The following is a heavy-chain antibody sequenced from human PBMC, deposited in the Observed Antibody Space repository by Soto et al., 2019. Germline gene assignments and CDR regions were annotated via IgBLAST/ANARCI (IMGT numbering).Heavy chain of an antibody. V-gene: IGHV4-59*01. D-gene: IGHD4-17*01. Sequence: PSETLSLTCTVSGGSISSYYWSWIRQPPGKGLEWIGYIYYSGSTNYNPSLKSRATISVDTSKNQFSLKLSSVTAADTAVYYCARDTDYYGMDVRAQRTTVTVSS. CDR3: ARDTDYYGMDV. J-gene: IGHJ6*02. CDR2: IYYSGST. CDR1: GGSISSYY.